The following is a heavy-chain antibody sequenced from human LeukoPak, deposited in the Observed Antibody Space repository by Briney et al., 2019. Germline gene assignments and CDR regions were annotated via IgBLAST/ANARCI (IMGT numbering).Heavy chain of an antibody. CDR3: AKPLFHCSSTSCYLANYYGMDV. CDR1: GYTFTGYY. V-gene: IGHV1-2*02. Sequence: ASVKVSCKASGYTFTGYYMHWVRQAPGQGLEWMGWINPNSGGTNYAQKFQGRVTMTRDTSISTAYMELSRLRSDDTAVYYCAKPLFHCSSTSCYLANYYGMDVWGQGTTVTVSS. CDR2: INPNSGGT. J-gene: IGHJ6*02. D-gene: IGHD2-2*01.